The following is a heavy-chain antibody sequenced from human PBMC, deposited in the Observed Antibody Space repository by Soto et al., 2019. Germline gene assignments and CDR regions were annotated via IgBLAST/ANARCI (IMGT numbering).Heavy chain of an antibody. J-gene: IGHJ4*02. Sequence: QVQLQESGPGLVKPSETLSLTCTVSGGSMSNYYWSWIRQPPGKGLEWIGYIHYSGNTNYNPSLKSRVPISVDSSMTQFSLMLSSVTAADTAVYYCARLPAWRWGFDYWGQGTLVTVSS. CDR2: IHYSGNT. CDR3: ARLPAWRWGFDY. CDR1: GGSMSNYY. D-gene: IGHD7-27*01. V-gene: IGHV4-59*08.